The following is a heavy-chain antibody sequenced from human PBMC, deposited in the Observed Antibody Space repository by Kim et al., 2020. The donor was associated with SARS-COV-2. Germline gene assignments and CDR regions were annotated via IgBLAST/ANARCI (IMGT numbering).Heavy chain of an antibody. Sequence: GGSLRLSCVASKFTFSNYAMSWVRRAPGKGLEWVSSISGSGDSTYYADSVKGRFTISRDNSKNTLNLQMNRLRAEDTAIYYCAKDGVGVPGALTAFDYWGQGTLVTVSS. CDR1: KFTFSNYA. CDR3: AKDGVGVPGALTAFDY. CDR2: ISGSGDST. J-gene: IGHJ4*02. D-gene: IGHD2-2*01. V-gene: IGHV3-23*01.